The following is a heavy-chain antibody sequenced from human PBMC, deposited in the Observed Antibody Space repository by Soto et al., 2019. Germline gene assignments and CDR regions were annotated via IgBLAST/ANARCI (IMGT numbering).Heavy chain of an antibody. CDR2: LSNTGGT. V-gene: IGHV3-53*04. Sequence: EVQLVESGGGLVQPGGSLRLSCAASGFPVSNNYMSWVRQAPGKGLEWVSILSNTGGTYYTDSVEGRFTISRHNSKNTLYLQMNSLRAEDTAVYYCAMTSMVRGLTYDAFDVWGQGTKVTVSS. J-gene: IGHJ3*01. D-gene: IGHD3-10*01. CDR3: AMTSMVRGLTYDAFDV. CDR1: GFPVSNNY.